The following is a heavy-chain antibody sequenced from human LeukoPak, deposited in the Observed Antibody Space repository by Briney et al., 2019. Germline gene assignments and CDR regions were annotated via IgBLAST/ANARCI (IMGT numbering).Heavy chain of an antibody. CDR3: ARDKVVRGVISVRWFDP. V-gene: IGHV3-11*01. CDR2: ISSSGSTI. J-gene: IGHJ5*02. CDR1: GFTFTDYY. Sequence: GGSRRLSWAASGFTFTDYYMSWIRQAPGKGLEWVSYISSSGSTIYYADSVKGRFTISRDNAKNSLYLQMNSLRAEDTAVYYCARDKVVRGVISVRWFDPWGQGTLVTVSS. D-gene: IGHD3-10*01.